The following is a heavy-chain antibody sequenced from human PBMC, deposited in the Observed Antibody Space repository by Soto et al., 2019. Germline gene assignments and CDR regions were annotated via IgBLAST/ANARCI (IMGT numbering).Heavy chain of an antibody. J-gene: IGHJ4*02. D-gene: IGHD3-10*01. CDR3: ARDWGGLGY. V-gene: IGHV3-23*01. CDR2: ISYSGSRT. CDR1: GLTFYTHA. Sequence: RSCAVAGLTFYTHAMSWVRQASGRCLCWWSTISYSGSRTHYADSVKGRFPISRDNAKNSLYLEMNSLRVEDTAVYYCARDWGGLGYWGRGTLVTVSS.